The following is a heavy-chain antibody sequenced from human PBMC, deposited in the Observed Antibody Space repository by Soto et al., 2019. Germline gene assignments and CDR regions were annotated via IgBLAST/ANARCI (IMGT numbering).Heavy chain of an antibody. J-gene: IGHJ4*02. V-gene: IGHV3-30*18. CDR2: ISYDGSNR. D-gene: IGHD3-10*01. CDR1: GFTFSSYG. Sequence: PGGSLRLSCAASGFTFSSYGMHWVRQAPGKGLEWVAVISYDGSNRYYADSVKGRFTISRDNSKNTLYLQMDSLRAEDTAVYYCANPSGGYFHYWGQGTLVTVSS. CDR3: ANPSGGYFHY.